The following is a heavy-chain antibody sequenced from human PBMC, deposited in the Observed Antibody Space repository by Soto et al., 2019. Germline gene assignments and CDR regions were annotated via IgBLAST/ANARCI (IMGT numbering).Heavy chain of an antibody. CDR1: GGSISSGGYY. CDR2: IYYSGST. Sequence: SETLSLTCTVSGGSISSGGYYWSWIRQHPGKGLEWIGYIYYSGSTYYNPSLKSRVTISVDTSKNQFSLKLSSVTAADTAEYYCASSSSTPQNFDYWGQGTLVTVSS. V-gene: IGHV4-31*03. D-gene: IGHD3-10*01. J-gene: IGHJ4*02. CDR3: ASSSSTPQNFDY.